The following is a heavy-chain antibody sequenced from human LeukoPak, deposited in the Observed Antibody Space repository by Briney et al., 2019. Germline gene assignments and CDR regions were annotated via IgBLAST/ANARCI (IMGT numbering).Heavy chain of an antibody. V-gene: IGHV4-31*03. CDR2: IYYSGST. D-gene: IGHD3-22*01. J-gene: IGHJ2*01. CDR3: ARGDYYDSRHFDL. CDR1: GGSISSGGYY. Sequence: SQTLSLTCTVSGGSISSGGYYWSWIRQHPGKGLEWIGYIYYSGSTYYNPSLKSRVTISVDTSKNQFSLKLSSVTAADTAVYYCARGDYYDSRHFDLWGRGTLVTVSS.